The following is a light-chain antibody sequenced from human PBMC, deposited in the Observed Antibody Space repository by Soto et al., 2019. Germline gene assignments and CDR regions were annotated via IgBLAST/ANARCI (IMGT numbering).Light chain of an antibody. Sequence: EIVMTQSPATLSVSPGERATLSCRSSQTVSRNLAWYQQKPGQAPRLLVYGASTRATGIPARFSGSGSGTEFTLTISSLQSEDFAVYFCQQRAGWPPTFGGGTRVEIK. J-gene: IGKJ4*01. CDR1: QTVSRN. CDR3: QQRAGWPPT. CDR2: GAS. V-gene: IGKV3-15*01.